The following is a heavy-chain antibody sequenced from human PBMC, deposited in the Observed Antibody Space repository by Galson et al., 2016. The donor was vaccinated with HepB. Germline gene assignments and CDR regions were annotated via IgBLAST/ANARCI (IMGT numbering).Heavy chain of an antibody. D-gene: IGHD6-6*01. J-gene: IGHJ5*02. V-gene: IGHV1-69*13. Sequence: SVKVSCKASGDTFSNYAISWVRQAPGQGLEWMGGIIPIFDTAVYAQSFQGRVTITADESTSTAYMDLSSLTSADTAVYYCARDSNSSLVTSWFDPWGQGTLVTVSS. CDR3: ARDSNSSLVTSWFDP. CDR1: GDTFSNYA. CDR2: IIPIFDTA.